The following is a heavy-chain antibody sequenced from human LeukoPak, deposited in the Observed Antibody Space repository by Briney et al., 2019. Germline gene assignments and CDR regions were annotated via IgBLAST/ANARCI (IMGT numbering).Heavy chain of an antibody. J-gene: IGHJ4*02. V-gene: IGHV3-23*01. CDR2: ISDNEGRT. CDR3: ARHDSFIPY. CDR1: GFNFNYYA. Sequence: GGSLRLSCAASGFNFNYYAMSWVRQAPGKGLEWVSGISDNEGRTYYTDSVKGRFPISRDRTKNTVHLQMHNLRADDTAVYFCARHDSFIPYWGQGTLVTVSS. D-gene: IGHD5-18*01.